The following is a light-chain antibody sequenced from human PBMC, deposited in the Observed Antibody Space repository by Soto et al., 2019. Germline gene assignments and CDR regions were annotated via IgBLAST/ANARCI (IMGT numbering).Light chain of an antibody. CDR3: NSLRVNHLYV. V-gene: IGLV2-14*01. J-gene: IGLJ1*01. Sequence: QSALTQPASVSGSPGQTITISCTGTSSDVGRYNTVSWYQHHPGKAPKLIIYEVTHRPAGISARFSASKSGNTASLTISVLQAEDEDDYYCNSLRVNHLYVFGSGTKLTVL. CDR2: EVT. CDR1: SSDVGRYNT.